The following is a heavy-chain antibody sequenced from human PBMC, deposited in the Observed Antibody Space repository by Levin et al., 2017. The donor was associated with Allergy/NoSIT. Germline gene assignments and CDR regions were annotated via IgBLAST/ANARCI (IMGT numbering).Heavy chain of an antibody. J-gene: IGHJ5*02. CDR2: INPNSGGT. Sequence: ASVKVSCKASGYTFTGYYMHWVRQAPGQGLEWMGRINPNSGGTNYAQKFQGRVTMTRDTSISTAYMELSRLRSDDTAVYYCAVTSPYYYDSRARFDPWGQGTLVTVSS. CDR3: AVTSPYYYDSRARFDP. D-gene: IGHD3-22*01. CDR1: GYTFTGYY. V-gene: IGHV1-2*06.